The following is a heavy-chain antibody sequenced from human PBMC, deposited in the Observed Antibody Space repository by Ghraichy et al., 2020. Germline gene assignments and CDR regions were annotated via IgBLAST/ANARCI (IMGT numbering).Heavy chain of an antibody. CDR2: IYSAGST. CDR1: GFTVSSNY. Sequence: GGSLRLSCAASGFTVSSNYMSWVRQAPGKGLEWVSVIYSAGSTYYADSVKGRFTISRDTSKNTLYLQMNSLGAEDTAVYYCARVSLEVAAPFDFWGQGTLVTVSS. CDR3: ARVSLEVAAPFDF. V-gene: IGHV3-66*01. D-gene: IGHD6-19*01. J-gene: IGHJ4*02.